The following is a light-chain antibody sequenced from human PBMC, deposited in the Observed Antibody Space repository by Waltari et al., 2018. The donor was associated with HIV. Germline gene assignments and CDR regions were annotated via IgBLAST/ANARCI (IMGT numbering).Light chain of an antibody. CDR1: SSDVGGYNY. J-gene: IGLJ2*01. V-gene: IGLV2-14*01. CDR3: SSYTSSSVV. CDR2: EVS. Sequence: QSALTQPASVSGSPGQSITISCTGTSSDVGGYNYVSWYQRHPGKAPKLMIYEVSNRPSGVSNRFSGSKSGNTASLTNSGLQAEDEADYYCSSYTSSSVVFGGGTKLTVL.